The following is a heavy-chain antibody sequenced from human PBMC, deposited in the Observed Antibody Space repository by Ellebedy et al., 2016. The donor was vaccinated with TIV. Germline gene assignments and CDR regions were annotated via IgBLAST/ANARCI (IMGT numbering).Heavy chain of an antibody. CDR2: IKTIPEGGAV. CDR1: GVTFNNAR. Sequence: PGGSLRLSCAGSGVTFNNARMNWVRQAPGKGLEWVGRIKTIPEGGAVDYATFVKGRFTISRDEANNTLYLQMHSLTTDDTAFYYCNTGSGAADGFDSWGQGTLVSVSS. V-gene: IGHV3-15*07. D-gene: IGHD6-13*01. J-gene: IGHJ4*02. CDR3: NTGSGAADGFDS.